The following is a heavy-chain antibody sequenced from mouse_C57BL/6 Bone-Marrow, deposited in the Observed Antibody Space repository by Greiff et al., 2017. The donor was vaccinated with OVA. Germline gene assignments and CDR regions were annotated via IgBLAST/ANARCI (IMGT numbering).Heavy chain of an antibody. CDR1: GYTFTSYW. V-gene: IGHV1-55*01. J-gene: IGHJ1*03. Sequence: QVQLQQPGAELVKPWASVKMSCKASGYTFTSYWITWVKQRPGQGLEWIGDIYPGSGSTNYNEKFKSKATLTVDTSSSTAYMQLSSLTSEDSAVYYCARGGVTYWYFDVWGTGTTVTVSS. CDR3: ARGGVTYWYFDV. D-gene: IGHD2-2*01. CDR2: IYPGSGST.